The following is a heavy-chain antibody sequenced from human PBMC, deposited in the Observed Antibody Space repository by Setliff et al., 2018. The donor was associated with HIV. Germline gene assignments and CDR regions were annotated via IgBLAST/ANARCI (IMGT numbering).Heavy chain of an antibody. CDR3: ARVQMAYAAFDV. J-gene: IGHJ3*01. CDR1: GGSMSSYY. CDR2: IYYSGST. Sequence: LTCTVSGGSMSSYYWSWIRQPPGKGLEWVGYIYYSGSTNYNPSLKSRVSISVDTSKNQFSLKLSSVTAADTAVYYCARVQMAYAAFDVWGQGTMVTVSS. D-gene: IGHD4-17*01. V-gene: IGHV4-59*01.